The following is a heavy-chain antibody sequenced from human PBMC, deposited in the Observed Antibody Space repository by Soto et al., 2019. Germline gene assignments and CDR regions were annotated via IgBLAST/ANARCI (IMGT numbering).Heavy chain of an antibody. D-gene: IGHD3-9*01. CDR1: GGSFSGYY. CDR3: ARGWFYDILTGNNYYYYYMDV. V-gene: IGHV4-34*01. J-gene: IGHJ6*03. CDR2: INHSGST. Sequence: SETLSLTCAVYGGSFSGYYWSWIRQPPGKGLEWIGEINHSGSTNYNPSLKSRVTISVDTSKNQFSLKLSSVTAADTAVYYCARGWFYDILTGNNYYYYYMDVWGKGTTVTVSS.